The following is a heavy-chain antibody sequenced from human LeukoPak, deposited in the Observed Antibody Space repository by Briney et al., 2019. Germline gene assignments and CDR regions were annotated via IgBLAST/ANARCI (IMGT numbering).Heavy chain of an antibody. Sequence: GGSLRLSCAASGFTFSNAWMSWVRQAPGKGLEWIGRIKSKTDGGTTDYAAPMKGRFTISRDDSKNTLYLQMNSLKTEDTAVYYCTMDRLWFGEYYWGQGTLVTVSS. D-gene: IGHD3-10*01. CDR3: TMDRLWFGEYY. V-gene: IGHV3-15*01. CDR1: GFTFSNAW. CDR2: IKSKTDGGTT. J-gene: IGHJ4*02.